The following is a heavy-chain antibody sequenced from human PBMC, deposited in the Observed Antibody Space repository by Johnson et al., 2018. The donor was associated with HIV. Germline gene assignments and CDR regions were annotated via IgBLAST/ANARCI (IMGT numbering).Heavy chain of an antibody. D-gene: IGHD3-22*01. CDR1: GFIFNSYG. J-gene: IGHJ3*02. Sequence: VQLVESGGGLVQPGGSLRLSCTASGFIFNSYGMHWVRQAPGKGLAWVGRIKSKTEGGTTDYAAPVKGSFTISRDDSKNTLFLQMNSLKIEDTATYYCTTAGSSGSAHAFDIWGQGTRVTVSS. CDR3: TTAGSSGSAHAFDI. V-gene: IGHV3-15*01. CDR2: IKSKTEGGTT.